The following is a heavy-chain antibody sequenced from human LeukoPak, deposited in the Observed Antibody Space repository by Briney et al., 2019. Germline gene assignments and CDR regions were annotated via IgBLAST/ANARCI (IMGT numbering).Heavy chain of an antibody. CDR2: ISSSGSTI. J-gene: IGHJ5*02. CDR3: ARDRDSSSWYLGDWFDP. D-gene: IGHD6-13*01. V-gene: IGHV3-11*01. Sequence: PGRSLRLSCAASGFSFSDYGMHWVRQAPGKGLEWVSYISSSGSTIYYADSVKGRFTISRDNAKNSLYLQMNSLRAEDTAVYYCARDRDSSSWYLGDWFDPWGQGTLVTVSS. CDR1: GFSFSDYG.